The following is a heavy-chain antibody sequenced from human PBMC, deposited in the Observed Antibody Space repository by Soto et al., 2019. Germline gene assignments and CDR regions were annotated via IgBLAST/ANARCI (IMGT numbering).Heavy chain of an antibody. Sequence: PSETLSLTCTVSGGSISSGDYYWSWIRQHPGKGLEWIGNIYYSGSTSYNPSLKSRVTISVDTSKNHFSLKLSSVTAADTAVYYCARVFSDSSSFFDPWGQGTLVTVSS. V-gene: IGHV4-31*03. CDR2: IYYSGST. J-gene: IGHJ5*02. CDR1: GGSISSGDYY. CDR3: ARVFSDSSSFFDP. D-gene: IGHD6-13*01.